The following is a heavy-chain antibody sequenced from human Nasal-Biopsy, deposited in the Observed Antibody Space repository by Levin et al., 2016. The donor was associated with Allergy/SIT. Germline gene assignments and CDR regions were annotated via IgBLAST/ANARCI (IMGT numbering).Heavy chain of an antibody. CDR3: AKDLHLGEIVVLPVGQFDY. CDR1: GFSFSTYG. J-gene: IGHJ4*02. Sequence: GESLKISCAASGFSFSTYGMSWVRQAPGKGLEWVAFVSSDGGNKYYADSVKGRFTVSRDNSKKTVYLQLRSLRAEDTAVYYCAKDLHLGEIVVLPVGQFDYWGQGTLVIVSS. D-gene: IGHD3-22*01. V-gene: IGHV3-30*18. CDR2: VSSDGGNK.